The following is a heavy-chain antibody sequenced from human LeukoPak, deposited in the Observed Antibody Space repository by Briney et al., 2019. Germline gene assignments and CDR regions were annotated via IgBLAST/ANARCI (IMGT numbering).Heavy chain of an antibody. Sequence: ASVKVSCKASGYTFTSYGISWVRQAPGQGLEWMGWINTNTGNPTYAQGFTGRFVFSLDTSVSTAYLQISSLKAEDTAVYYCAREAVRGWYNFDYWGQGTLVIVSS. CDR1: GYTFTSYG. D-gene: IGHD6-19*01. J-gene: IGHJ4*02. V-gene: IGHV7-4-1*02. CDR2: INTNTGNP. CDR3: AREAVRGWYNFDY.